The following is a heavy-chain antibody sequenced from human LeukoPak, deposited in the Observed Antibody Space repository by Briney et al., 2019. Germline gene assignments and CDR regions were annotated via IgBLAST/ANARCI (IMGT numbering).Heavy chain of an antibody. D-gene: IGHD3-10*01. V-gene: IGHV3-48*03. J-gene: IGHJ6*03. CDR2: ISSSGSTI. CDR3: ATKITMVRNDMDV. Sequence: PGGSLRLSCAASGFTFSSYEMNWVRQAPGKGLERVSYISSSGSTIYYADSVKGRFTISRDNAKNSLYLQMNSLRAEDTAVYYCATKITMVRNDMDVWGKGTTVTISS. CDR1: GFTFSSYE.